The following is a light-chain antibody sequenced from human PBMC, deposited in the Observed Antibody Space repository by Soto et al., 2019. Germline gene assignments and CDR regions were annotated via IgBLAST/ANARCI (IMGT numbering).Light chain of an antibody. Sequence: EIVLTQSPGTLSLSPGERATLSCRASQSVTNNYLAWYQRKPGQPPTLLIYGTSYRSTNIPRRFSGSGSGTDFTLTITRLEPEDVAVYYCQQYGSSPPTFGQGTKVEIK. V-gene: IGKV3-20*01. CDR2: GTS. J-gene: IGKJ1*01. CDR1: QSVTNNY. CDR3: QQYGSSPPT.